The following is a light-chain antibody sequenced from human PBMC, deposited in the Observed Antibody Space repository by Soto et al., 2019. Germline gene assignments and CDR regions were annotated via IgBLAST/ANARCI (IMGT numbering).Light chain of an antibody. CDR3: CSYAGSSTYV. J-gene: IGLJ1*01. CDR1: SSDVGSYNL. Sequence: QSVLTQPASVSGSPGQSITISCTRTSSDVGSYNLVSWYQQHPGKAPKLMIYEGSKRPSGVSNRFSGSKSGNTASLTISGLQAEDEAAYYCCSYAGSSTYVFGTGTKVTV. CDR2: EGS. V-gene: IGLV2-23*01.